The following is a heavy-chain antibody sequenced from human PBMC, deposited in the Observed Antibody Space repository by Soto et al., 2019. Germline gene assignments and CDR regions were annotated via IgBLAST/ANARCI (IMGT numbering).Heavy chain of an antibody. CDR3: ARYETADSYYYYYGMDV. CDR1: GGTFNTYN. Sequence: QVQLVQSGAAVKKPGSSVKVSCKASGGTFNTYNINWVRQAPGQGLEWMGGILTIFGTTNYAQRFQGRVTITADDSTSTAYMELSSLRSEDTAVYYCARYETADSYYYYYGMDVWGQGTTVTVTS. J-gene: IGHJ6*02. D-gene: IGHD2-21*02. CDR2: ILTIFGTT. V-gene: IGHV1-69*01.